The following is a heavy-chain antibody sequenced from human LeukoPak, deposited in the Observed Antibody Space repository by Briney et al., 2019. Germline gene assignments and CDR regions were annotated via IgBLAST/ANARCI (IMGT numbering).Heavy chain of an antibody. D-gene: IGHD3-22*01. J-gene: IGHJ6*03. CDR3: ARGRYYYDSSGDYMDV. CDR2: ISAYNGNT. CDR1: GYTFTSYG. V-gene: IGHV1-18*01. Sequence: ASVKVSCKASGYTFTSYGISWVRQAPGQGLEWMGWISAYNGNTNYAQKLQGRVTMTTDTSTSTAYMELRSLRSDDTAVYYCARGRYYYDSSGDYMDVWGKGTTVTISS.